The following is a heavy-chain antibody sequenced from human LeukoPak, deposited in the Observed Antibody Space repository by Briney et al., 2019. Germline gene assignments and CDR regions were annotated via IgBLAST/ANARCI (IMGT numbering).Heavy chain of an antibody. CDR2: IYYSGST. CDR1: GGSISSHY. V-gene: IGHV4-59*11. D-gene: IGHD2-15*01. J-gene: IGHJ4*02. CDR3: ARGKGRLLQRFDY. Sequence: SETLSLTCTGSGGSISSHYWSWIRQPPGKGLEWIGYIYYSGSTNYNPSLKSRVTISVDTSKNQFSLKLSSVTAADTAVYYCARGKGRLLQRFDYWGQGTLVTVSS.